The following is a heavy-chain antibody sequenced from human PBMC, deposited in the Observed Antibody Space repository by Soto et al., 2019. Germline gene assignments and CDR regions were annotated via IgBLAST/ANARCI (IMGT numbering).Heavy chain of an antibody. CDR2: IYYSGST. V-gene: IGHV4-39*01. CDR3: AKGGSGSYSNAFDL. J-gene: IGHJ3*01. CDR1: GGSISSSSYY. D-gene: IGHD3-10*01. Sequence: QLQLQESGPGLVKPSETLSLTCTVSGGSISSSSYYWGWIRQPPGKGLEWIGSIYYSGSTYYKPSLRSRVSISVDTSKNQFSLKLSSVTDADTAVYYCAKGGSGSYSNAFDLWGQWTMVTVSS.